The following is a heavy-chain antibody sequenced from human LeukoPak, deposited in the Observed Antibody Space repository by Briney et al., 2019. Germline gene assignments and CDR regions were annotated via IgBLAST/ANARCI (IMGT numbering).Heavy chain of an antibody. V-gene: IGHV3-7*04. Sequence: PGGTLRLSCAASGFTFSSYWMSWVRQAPGKGLEWVANIKQDGREKYYADSVKGRFTITKDNAKNSPYLQMNSLRAEDTAVDYCARGGYYYDSSGYYTNFDYWGQGTLVTVSS. CDR2: IKQDGREK. D-gene: IGHD3-22*01. CDR1: GFTFSSYW. CDR3: ARGGYYYDSSGYYTNFDY. J-gene: IGHJ4*02.